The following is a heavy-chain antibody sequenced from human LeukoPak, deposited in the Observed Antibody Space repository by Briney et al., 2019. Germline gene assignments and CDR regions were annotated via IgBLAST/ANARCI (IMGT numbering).Heavy chain of an antibody. V-gene: IGHV1-46*01. J-gene: IGHJ4*02. D-gene: IGHD3-16*01. CDR1: GYTFTDHY. CDR2: INPVGGGT. Sequence: ASVKVSCKASGYTFTDHYMHWVRQAPGQGLEWMGIINPVGGGTTYAQHFQGRVTMTRDTSTSTVYMELRSLRSEDTAVYYCERDFRATFGVVMASAFDYWGQGTLVTVSP. CDR3: ERDFRATFGVVMASAFDY.